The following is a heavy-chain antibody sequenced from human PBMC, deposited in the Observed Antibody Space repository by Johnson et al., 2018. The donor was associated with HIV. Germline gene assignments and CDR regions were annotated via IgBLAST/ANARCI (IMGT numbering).Heavy chain of an antibody. CDR1: GFTFSSYW. Sequence: DVQLVESGGGVVRPGGSLRLSCAASGFTFSSYWMSWVRQAPGKGLEWVSAISGSGGSTYYADSAKGRFTISSDNSKNSLYLQMNSLRAEDTALYYCARAITTDAFDIWGQGTMVTVSS. CDR3: ARAITTDAFDI. D-gene: IGHD3-22*01. CDR2: ISGSGGST. J-gene: IGHJ3*02. V-gene: IGHV3-23*04.